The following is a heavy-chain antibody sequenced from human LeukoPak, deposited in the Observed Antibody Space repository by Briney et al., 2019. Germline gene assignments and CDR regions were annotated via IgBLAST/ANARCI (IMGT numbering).Heavy chain of an antibody. D-gene: IGHD6-6*01. CDR1: GFTFSSYG. J-gene: IGHJ6*02. Sequence: TGGSLRLSCAASGFTFSSYGMHWVRQAPGKGLEWVAVISYDGSNKYYADSVKGRFTISRDNSKNTLYLQMNSLRAEDTAVYYCAKAIKHSSSSWYYYGMDVWGQGTTVTVSS. V-gene: IGHV3-30*18. CDR3: AKAIKHSSSSWYYYGMDV. CDR2: ISYDGSNK.